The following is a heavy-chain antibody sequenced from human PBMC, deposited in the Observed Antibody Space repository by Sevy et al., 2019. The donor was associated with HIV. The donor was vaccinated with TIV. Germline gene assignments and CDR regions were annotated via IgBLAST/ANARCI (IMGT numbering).Heavy chain of an antibody. CDR3: ARKYDSSGYFDY. Sequence: GGSLRLSCTASGYTFPAFSFNWVRQAPGKGLEWVSGISGSGGSGTKTNYADSVKGRFTISRDDSKNSLFLQLNSLRAEDTAIYYCARKYDSSGYFDYWGQGTLVTVSS. D-gene: IGHD3-22*01. V-gene: IGHV3-23*01. CDR2: ISGSGGSGTKT. J-gene: IGHJ4*02. CDR1: GYTFPAFS.